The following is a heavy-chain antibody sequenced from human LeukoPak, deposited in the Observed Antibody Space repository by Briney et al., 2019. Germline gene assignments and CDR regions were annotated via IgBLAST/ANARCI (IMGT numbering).Heavy chain of an antibody. J-gene: IGHJ4*02. D-gene: IGHD6-19*01. CDR1: EFTFSTYA. Sequence: VGSLRLSCGASEFTFSTYAMSWVRQAPGKGLEWLSAISANGGSTYYADSVKGRFTISRDNSKNTSYLQMNSLRAEDTAVYYCARSKYTSGWYDYWGQGTLVTVSS. CDR3: ARSKYTSGWYDY. CDR2: ISANGGST. V-gene: IGHV3-23*01.